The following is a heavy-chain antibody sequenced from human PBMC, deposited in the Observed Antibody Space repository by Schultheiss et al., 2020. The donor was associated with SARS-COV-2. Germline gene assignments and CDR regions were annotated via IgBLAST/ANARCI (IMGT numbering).Heavy chain of an antibody. CDR2: IYYSGST. Sequence: SETLSLTCTVSGGSISSGDYYWSWIRQPPGKGLEWIGYIYYSGSTNYNPSLKSRVTISVDTSKNQFSLKLSSVTAADTAVYYCAKDRSGYSSGWGFDYWGQGTLVTVSS. CDR3: AKDRSGYSSGWGFDY. J-gene: IGHJ4*02. D-gene: IGHD6-19*01. V-gene: IGHV4-61*08. CDR1: GGSISSGDYY.